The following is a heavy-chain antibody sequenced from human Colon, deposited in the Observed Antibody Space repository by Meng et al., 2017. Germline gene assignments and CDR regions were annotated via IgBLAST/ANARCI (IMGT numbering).Heavy chain of an antibody. Sequence: QVQLQQSGPGPVKPSQTLSLTCAISGDSVSSNRALWNWVRQSPSRGLEWLGQTDYRSEWQNHYGVSVKSRITINADTSRNHFSLHLNSVTPEDTAVYYCTTWYGEYWGQGTLVTVSS. D-gene: IGHD3-10*01. CDR3: TTWYGEY. J-gene: IGHJ4*02. CDR2: TDYRSEWQN. V-gene: IGHV6-1*01. CDR1: GDSVSSNRAL.